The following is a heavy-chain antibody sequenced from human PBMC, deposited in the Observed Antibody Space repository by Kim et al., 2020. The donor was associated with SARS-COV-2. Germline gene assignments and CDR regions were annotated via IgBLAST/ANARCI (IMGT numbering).Heavy chain of an antibody. V-gene: IGHV3-23*01. Sequence: YADSVTGRFTIYRDNSKNTLYLQMNSLRAEDTAVYYCATDPFDFWSGYDYWGQGTLVTVSS. CDR3: ATDPFDFWSGYDY. J-gene: IGHJ4*02. D-gene: IGHD3-3*01.